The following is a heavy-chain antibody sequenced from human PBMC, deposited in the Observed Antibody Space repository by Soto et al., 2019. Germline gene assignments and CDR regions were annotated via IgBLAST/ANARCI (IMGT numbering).Heavy chain of an antibody. CDR1: GFTFSSYG. J-gene: IGHJ4*02. CDR2: ISGSGGST. Sequence: GGSLRLSCAASGFTFSSYGMSWVRQAPGKGLEWVSSISGSGGSTYYADSVKGRFTISRDNSKNTLYLQMSSLRAEDTAVYYCANRNDYGSGSYFPFDHWGQGTLVTVSS. V-gene: IGHV3-23*01. CDR3: ANRNDYGSGSYFPFDH. D-gene: IGHD3-10*01.